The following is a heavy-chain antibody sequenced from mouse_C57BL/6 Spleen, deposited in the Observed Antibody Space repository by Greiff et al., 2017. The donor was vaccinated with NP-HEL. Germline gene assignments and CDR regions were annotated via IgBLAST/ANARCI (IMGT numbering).Heavy chain of an antibody. CDR3: ATNDFYYGNYGFSWFAY. D-gene: IGHD2-1*01. J-gene: IGHJ3*01. Sequence: VQLQHSGAELVRPGSSVKLSCKASGYTFTSYWMDWVKQRPGHGLEWIGNIYPSDSETPYNQKFKDKATLTVDKSSSTAYLQLSSLTSEASAVYYWATNDFYYGNYGFSWFAYWGQGTLVTVSA. CDR1: GYTFTSYW. V-gene: IGHV1-61*01. CDR2: IYPSDSET.